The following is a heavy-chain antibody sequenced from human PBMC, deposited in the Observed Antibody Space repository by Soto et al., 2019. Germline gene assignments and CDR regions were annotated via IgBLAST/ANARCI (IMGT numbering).Heavy chain of an antibody. J-gene: IGHJ4*02. D-gene: IGHD3-3*01. V-gene: IGHV1-69*13. CDR3: ARDTIFGVVIGGSFDY. CDR1: GGAFSSYA. Sequence: SVKVSCKASGGAFSSYAISWVRQAPGQGLEWMGGIIPIFGTANYAQKFQGRVTITADESTSTAYMELSSLRSEDTAVYYCARDTIFGVVIGGSFDYWGQGTLVTVSS. CDR2: IIPIFGTA.